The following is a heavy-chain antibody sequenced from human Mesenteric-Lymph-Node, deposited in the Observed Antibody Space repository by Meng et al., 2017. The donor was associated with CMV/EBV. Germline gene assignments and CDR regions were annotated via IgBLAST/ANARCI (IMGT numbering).Heavy chain of an antibody. CDR1: DYY. V-gene: IGHV1-2*02. CDR2: INPNSGGA. J-gene: IGHJ5*02. Sequence: DYYMHWVRQAPGQGLEWMGWINPNSGGANYALQFQGRVTMTRDTSISTAYMELSSPRSDDTAVYYCARESNCSSTTCYLGGYNWFDPWGQGTLVTVSS. CDR3: ARESNCSSTTCYLGGYNWFDP. D-gene: IGHD2-2*01.